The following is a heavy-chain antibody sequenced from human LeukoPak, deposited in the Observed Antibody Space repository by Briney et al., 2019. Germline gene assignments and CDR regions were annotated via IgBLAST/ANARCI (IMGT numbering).Heavy chain of an antibody. CDR2: ISSSSSYI. CDR1: GFTFSSYS. J-gene: IGHJ3*02. Sequence: GSLSLSCAASGFTFSSYSMNWVRQAPGKGLEWVSSISSSSSYIYYADSVKGRFTISRDNAKNSLYLQMNSLRAEDTAVYYCARDYYDSSGYYAFDIWGQGTMVTVSS. V-gene: IGHV3-21*01. D-gene: IGHD3-22*01. CDR3: ARDYYDSSGYYAFDI.